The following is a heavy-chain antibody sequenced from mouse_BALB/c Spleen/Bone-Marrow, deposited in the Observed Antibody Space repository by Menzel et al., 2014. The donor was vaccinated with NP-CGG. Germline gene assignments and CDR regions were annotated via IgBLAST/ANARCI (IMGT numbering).Heavy chain of an antibody. CDR1: GYTFTSYW. Sequence: QVQLKQSGAELVRPGASVKLSCKASGYTFTSYWINWEKQRPGQGLEWIGNIYPSDSYTNYNQKFKDKATLTVDKSSSTAYLQLSSPTSEDSAVYYCTRSGGYYFDYWGQGTTLTVSS. CDR3: TRSGGYYFDY. J-gene: IGHJ2*01. V-gene: IGHV1-69*02. CDR2: IYPSDSYT.